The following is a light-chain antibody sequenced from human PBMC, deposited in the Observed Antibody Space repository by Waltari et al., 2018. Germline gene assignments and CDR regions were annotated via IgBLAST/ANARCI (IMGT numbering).Light chain of an antibody. Sequence: DIQMTQSPSSMSASVGDRVSITCQASQDLSIYLSWYQQKPGKAPKVLIYDASNLETGVPSRFTGSRSGTEFTFTSSSLQPEDIATYYCQQYKDLPRTFGQGTKVEIK. CDR3: QQYKDLPRT. V-gene: IGKV1-33*01. CDR1: QDLSIY. CDR2: DAS. J-gene: IGKJ1*01.